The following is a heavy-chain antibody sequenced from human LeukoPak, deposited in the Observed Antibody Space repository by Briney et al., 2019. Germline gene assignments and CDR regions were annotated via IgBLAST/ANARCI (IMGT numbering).Heavy chain of an antibody. CDR1: GFTFSSYW. D-gene: IGHD1-26*01. CDR2: IKQDGSEK. Sequence: GGSLRLSCAASGFTFSSYWMSWVRQAPGKGPEWVANIKQDGSEKYYVDSVKGRFTISRDNAKNSLYLQMNSLRAEDTAVYYCARDQISSGSYSGFDYWGQGTLVTVSS. J-gene: IGHJ4*02. V-gene: IGHV3-7*01. CDR3: ARDQISSGSYSGFDY.